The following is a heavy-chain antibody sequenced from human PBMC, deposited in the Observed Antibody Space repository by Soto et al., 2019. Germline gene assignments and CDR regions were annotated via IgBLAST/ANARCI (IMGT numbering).Heavy chain of an antibody. V-gene: IGHV1-69*13. Sequence: SVKVSCKASGGTFSSYAISCVRQAPGQGLEWMGGIIPIFGTANYAQKFQGRVTITADESTSTAYMELSSLRSEDTAVYYCARGRRWELFYGMDVWGQGTTVTVSS. CDR3: ARGRRWELFYGMDV. J-gene: IGHJ6*02. D-gene: IGHD1-26*01. CDR2: IIPIFGTA. CDR1: GGTFSSYA.